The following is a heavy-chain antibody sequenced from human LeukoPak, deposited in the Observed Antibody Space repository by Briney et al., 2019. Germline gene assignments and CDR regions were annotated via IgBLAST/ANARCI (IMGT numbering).Heavy chain of an antibody. CDR2: ISATGGST. D-gene: IGHD1-26*01. CDR3: AKNSVGGSYYPIDY. J-gene: IGHJ4*02. V-gene: IGHV3-23*01. Sequence: GGSLRLSCEGSGFSFSSYWMTWVRQAPGKGLEWVSAISATGGSTYYADSVKGRFTISRDSSKYTLYLQMNSLRAEDTALYYCAKNSVGGSYYPIDYWGQGTLVTVSS. CDR1: GFSFSSYW.